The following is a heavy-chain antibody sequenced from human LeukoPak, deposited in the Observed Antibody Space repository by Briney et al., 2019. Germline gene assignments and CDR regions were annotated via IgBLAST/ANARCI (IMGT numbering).Heavy chain of an antibody. Sequence: SETLSLTCTVSGGSISSYYWSWIRQPPGKGLEWIGYIYYSGSNNYNPSLKSRVTISVDTSKNQFSLKLSSVTAADTAVYYCARVGGVSISDNDAFDIWGQGTMVTVSS. J-gene: IGHJ3*02. CDR1: GGSISSYY. V-gene: IGHV4-59*01. D-gene: IGHD2-2*01. CDR2: IYYSGSN. CDR3: ARVGGVSISDNDAFDI.